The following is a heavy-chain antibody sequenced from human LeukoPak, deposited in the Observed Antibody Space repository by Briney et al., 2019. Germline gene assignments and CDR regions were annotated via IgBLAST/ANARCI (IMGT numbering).Heavy chain of an antibody. D-gene: IGHD6-19*01. J-gene: IGHJ4*02. V-gene: IGHV3-23*01. CDR1: GFTFNSEA. CDR2: ISDSGGTT. CDR3: AKGLGFLPQFDY. Sequence: PGGSLRLSCAASGFTFNSEAMTWVRQGPGKGLEWVSSISDSGGTTYYADSVKGRFTISRDNSKNTVYLQMNSLRAEDTALYYCAKGLGFLPQFDYWGPGTLVAVPS.